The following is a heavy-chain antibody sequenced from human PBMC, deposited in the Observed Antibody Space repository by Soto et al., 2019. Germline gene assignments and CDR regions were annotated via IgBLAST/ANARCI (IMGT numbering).Heavy chain of an antibody. D-gene: IGHD3-3*01. V-gene: IGHV3-49*04. J-gene: IGHJ5*01. CDR1: GFTFGDYA. Sequence: PRLSCTASGFTFGDYAMSCVGQVTGKGQECIGFIRSKADGGTTEYAASVKGRFTISRDDSKSIAYLQMNSLKTEDTAVYYCTRDSPPYYDFWSGYFRFDSWGQGTLVTVS. CDR3: TRDSPPYYDFWSGYFRFDS. CDR2: IRSKADGGTT.